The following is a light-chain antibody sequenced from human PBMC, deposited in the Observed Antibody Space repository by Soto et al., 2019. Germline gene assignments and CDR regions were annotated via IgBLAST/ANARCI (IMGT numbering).Light chain of an antibody. J-gene: IGKJ5*01. CDR3: QQYNSYPPT. CDR2: GAS. CDR1: QPISDY. Sequence: DIQMTHSPSSLSASVGDRVTITCRASQPISDYLVWFQQKPGKAPKSLIYGASRLQSGVPSKFSGSGSGTDFTLTSSSLQPEDFATYYCQQYNSYPPTFGQGTRLEIK. V-gene: IGKV1-16*02.